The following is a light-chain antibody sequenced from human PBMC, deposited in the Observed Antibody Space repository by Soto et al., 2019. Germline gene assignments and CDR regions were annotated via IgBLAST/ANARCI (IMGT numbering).Light chain of an antibody. V-gene: IGKV3-15*01. J-gene: IGKJ1*01. CDR3: QQYNNWPWT. CDR2: GAS. CDR1: QSVSSN. Sequence: MVMTQAPATLSVSTGERATLSCRASQSVSSNLAWYQQKPGQAPRLLIYGASTRATGIPARFSGSGSGTEFTLTISSLQSEDFAVYYCQQYNNWPWTFGQGTKVDIK.